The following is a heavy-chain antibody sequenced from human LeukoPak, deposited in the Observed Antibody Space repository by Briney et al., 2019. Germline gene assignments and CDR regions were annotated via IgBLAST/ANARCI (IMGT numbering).Heavy chain of an antibody. J-gene: IGHJ1*01. V-gene: IGHV4-59*08. D-gene: IGHD6-19*01. CDR3: ARHVFYGSSIFQY. CDR1: GDSINNYY. CDR2: IYYSGNT. Sequence: SETLSLTCTVSGDSINNYYWSWIRQPPGKGLEWIGYIYYSGNTNYNPSLKSRVTMSIDTSKNQFSLKLSSVTAADTAVFCCARHVFYGSSIFQYWGQGTLVTVSS.